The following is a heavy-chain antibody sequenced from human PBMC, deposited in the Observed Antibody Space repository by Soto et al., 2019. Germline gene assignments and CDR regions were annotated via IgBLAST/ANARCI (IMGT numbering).Heavy chain of an antibody. CDR1: GFTFSSYA. J-gene: IGHJ6*02. CDR3: AKGGAHCGGDCYIQQGYYYYYGMDV. V-gene: IGHV3-23*01. CDR2: ISGSGGST. D-gene: IGHD2-21*02. Sequence: EVQLLESGGGLVQPGGSLRLSCAASGFTFSSYAMSWVRQAPGKGLEWVSAISGSGGSTYYADSVKGRFTISRDNSKNTLYLQMNSLRAEDTAVYYCAKGGAHCGGDCYIQQGYYYYYGMDVWGQGTTVTVSS.